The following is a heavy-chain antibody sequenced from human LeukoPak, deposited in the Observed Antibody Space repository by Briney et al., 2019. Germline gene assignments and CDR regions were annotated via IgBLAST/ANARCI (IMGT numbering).Heavy chain of an antibody. Sequence: GGSLRLSCAASGFTFSNNWMNWVRQAPGKGLEWVANIKQDGSKKCYVDSVKGRFTISRDNAKNSLYLQMNSLRVEDTAVYYCARGFNPDYWGQGTLVTVPS. CDR1: GFTFSNNW. CDR2: IKQDGSKK. V-gene: IGHV3-7*04. J-gene: IGHJ4*02. CDR3: ARGFNPDY.